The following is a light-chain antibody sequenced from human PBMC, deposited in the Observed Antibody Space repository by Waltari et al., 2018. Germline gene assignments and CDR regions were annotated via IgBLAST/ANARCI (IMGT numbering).Light chain of an antibody. CDR2: AAS. Sequence: EIALMKYPGSPPLFSRERATPPYWAGQTISGSWLTWYQRKPGQAPRLLIYAASSRATGIPVRFSGSGYGTDFTLTISRLEPEDSAVYYCQQYDGSSVTFGGGTKVEVK. CDR1: QTISGSW. CDR3: QQYDGSSVT. V-gene: IGKV3-20*01. J-gene: IGKJ4*01.